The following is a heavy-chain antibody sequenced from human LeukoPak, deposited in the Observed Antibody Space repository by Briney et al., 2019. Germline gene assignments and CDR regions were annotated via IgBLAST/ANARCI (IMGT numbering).Heavy chain of an antibody. CDR3: ARDQPQLRYFDWMMYNDY. J-gene: IGHJ4*02. D-gene: IGHD3-9*01. CDR2: IRAYNGNT. V-gene: IGHV1-18*01. CDR1: GYTFTSYG. Sequence: ASVKVSCKASGYTFTSYGISWVRQAPGQGLEWMGWIRAYNGNTNYAQKLQGRVTITTDTSTSTAYMELRSLRSDDTGVYYCARDQPQLRYFDWMMYNDYWGQGTLVTVSS.